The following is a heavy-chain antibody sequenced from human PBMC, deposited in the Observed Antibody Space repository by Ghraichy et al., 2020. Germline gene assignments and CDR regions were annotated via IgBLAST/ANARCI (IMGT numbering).Heavy chain of an antibody. CDR3: ARERREATIMLGDY. CDR2: DGHSK. Sequence: GGSLRLSCAASGFTFSNYAMHWVRQAPGKGLEWVAVDGHSKYYADSVKVRFTVSRDNSKNTLYLQMNSLRAEDTAVYYCARERREATIMLGDYWGRGTLVTVSS. CDR1: GFTFSNYA. V-gene: IGHV3-30-3*01. J-gene: IGHJ4*02. D-gene: IGHD1-26*01.